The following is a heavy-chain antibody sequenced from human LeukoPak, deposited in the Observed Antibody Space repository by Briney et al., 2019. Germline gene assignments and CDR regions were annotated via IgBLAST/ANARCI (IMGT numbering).Heavy chain of an antibody. CDR3: ERGSSRYDSGSYYIVDWFDP. V-gene: IGHV4-61*02. CDR2: IYTSGST. J-gene: IGHJ5*02. D-gene: IGHD3-10*01. Sequence: SETLSLTCTVSGGSISSGSYYWSWIRQPAGKGLEWIGRIYTSGSTNYNPSLKSRVTISVDTSKNQFSLQLSSVTAADTAVYYCERGSSRYDSGSYYIVDWFDPWGQGTLVTVSS. CDR1: GGSISSGSYY.